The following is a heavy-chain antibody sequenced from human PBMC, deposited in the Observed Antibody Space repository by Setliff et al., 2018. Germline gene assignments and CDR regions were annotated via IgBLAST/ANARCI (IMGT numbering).Heavy chain of an antibody. V-gene: IGHV1-2*02. D-gene: IGHD3-16*02. CDR3: ARGGSIYDHVWGSYRFVDS. Sequence: ASVKVSCKTSGYTFTDFYIQWVRQAPGQGLKWMGWINPYTGDTDYAPKFQGRVTVTRDTSVTTAYMDLTRLTSDDTAVYYCARGGSIYDHVWGSYRFVDSWGQGTLVTVSS. CDR2: INPYTGDT. CDR1: GYTFTDFY. J-gene: IGHJ4*02.